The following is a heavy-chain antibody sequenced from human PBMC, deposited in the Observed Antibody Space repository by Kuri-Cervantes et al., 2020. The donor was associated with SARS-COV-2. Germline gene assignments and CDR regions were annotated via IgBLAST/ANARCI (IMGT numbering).Heavy chain of an antibody. CDR3: ARKISITTLVRVCQYFDY. CDR1: GGTFSNYA. J-gene: IGHJ4*01. D-gene: IGHD3-3*01. V-gene: IGHV1-2*02. Sequence: ASVKVSCKASGGTFSNYALSWVRQAPGQGLEWMGWSNTNSGGTNYAQTFQGRVTMTRDTSISTAYMELSRLRSDDTAVYYCARKISITTLVRVCQYFDYWGQGTLVTVSS. CDR2: SNTNSGGT.